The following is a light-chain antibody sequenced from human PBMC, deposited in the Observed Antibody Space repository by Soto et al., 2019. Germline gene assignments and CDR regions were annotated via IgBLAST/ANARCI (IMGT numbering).Light chain of an antibody. CDR3: PQYGSSPQT. Sequence: EIELTQSPGTLSLSPGERATLSCRASQSVSGSYLAWFQQKPGQAPRLLIYGASSRATGIPDRFSGSGSGTDFTLNISSLETEDFEAYYCPQYGSSPQTSGQGTKVEIK. J-gene: IGKJ1*01. V-gene: IGKV3-20*01. CDR1: QSVSGSY. CDR2: GAS.